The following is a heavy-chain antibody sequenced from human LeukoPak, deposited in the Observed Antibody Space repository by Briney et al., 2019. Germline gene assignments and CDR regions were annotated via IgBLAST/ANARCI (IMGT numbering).Heavy chain of an antibody. CDR3: ARKRVDFWSGSPPDYYYYMDV. Sequence: SGPTLVKPTQTLTLTCTFSGFSLSTSGVGVGWIRQPPGKALEWLARIDWDDDKYYSTSLKTRLTISKDTSKNQVVLTMTNMDPVDTATYYCARKRVDFWSGSPPDYYYYMDVWGKGTTVTVSS. CDR1: GFSLSTSGVG. CDR2: IDWDDDK. J-gene: IGHJ6*03. V-gene: IGHV2-70*11. D-gene: IGHD3-3*01.